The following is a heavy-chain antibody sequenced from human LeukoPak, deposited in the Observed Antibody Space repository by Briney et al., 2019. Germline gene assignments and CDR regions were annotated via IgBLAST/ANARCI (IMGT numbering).Heavy chain of an antibody. CDR3: ARDGTGTTWSPYDFDY. V-gene: IGHV4-34*01. J-gene: IGHJ4*02. CDR1: GGSFSGYY. D-gene: IGHD1-7*01. CDR2: INHSGST. Sequence: PSETLSLTCAVYGGSFSGYYWSWIRQPPGKGLEWIGEINHSGSTNYNPSLKSRVTISVDTSKNQFSLKLSSVTAADTAVYYCARDGTGTTWSPYDFDYWGQGTLVTVSS.